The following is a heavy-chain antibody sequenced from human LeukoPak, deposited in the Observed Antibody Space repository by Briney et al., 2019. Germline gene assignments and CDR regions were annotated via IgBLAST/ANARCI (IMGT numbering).Heavy chain of an antibody. D-gene: IGHD6-13*01. J-gene: IGHJ6*03. CDR1: GFTFSSYW. V-gene: IGHV3-74*01. CDR2: INSDGGST. CDR3: AKEGYSRGYYSYYYMDV. Sequence: GGSLRLSCAASGFTFSSYWMHWVRHAPGKGLVWVSRINSDGGSTSYADSVKGRFTISRDNSKNTLYVQMNSMRAEDTAVYYCAKEGYSRGYYSYYYMDVWGKGTTVTVSS.